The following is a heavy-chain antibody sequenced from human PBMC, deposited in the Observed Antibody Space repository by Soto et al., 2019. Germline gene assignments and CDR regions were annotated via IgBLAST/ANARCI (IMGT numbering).Heavy chain of an antibody. J-gene: IGHJ4*02. CDR3: ARDKTPGYSSSWYLGP. D-gene: IGHD6-13*01. Sequence: SETLSLTCTVSGGSISSYYWSWIRQPPGKGLEWIGYIYYSGSTYYNPSLKSRVTISVDTSKNQFSLKLSSVTAADTAVYYCARDKTPGYSSSWYLGPWGQGTLVTVSS. V-gene: IGHV4-59*12. CDR2: IYYSGST. CDR1: GGSISSYY.